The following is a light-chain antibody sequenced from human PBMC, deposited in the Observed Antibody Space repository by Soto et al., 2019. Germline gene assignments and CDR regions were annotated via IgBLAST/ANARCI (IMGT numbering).Light chain of an antibody. J-gene: IGKJ4*01. CDR3: PQYNSWPLT. Sequence: EIVMTQSPATLSMSPVEIATLSCRASLYISNKVAWYQQKPGQAPRLLIYGASTRATGVPARFSGSGSGTEFTLSISSLQSEHVAVYYCPQYNSWPLTFGGGTKVDIK. V-gene: IGKV3-15*01. CDR2: GAS. CDR1: LYISNK.